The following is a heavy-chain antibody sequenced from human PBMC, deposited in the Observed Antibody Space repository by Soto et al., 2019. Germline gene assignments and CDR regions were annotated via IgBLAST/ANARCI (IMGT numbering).Heavy chain of an antibody. CDR1: GGSISSYY. CDR3: ARGGVAEFDP. Sequence: SETLSLTCTVSGGSISSYYWSWIRQPPGKGLDWIGYIYYSGSTSYNPSLKSRVTISVDTSKNQFSLKLSSVTAADTAVYYCARGGVAEFDPWGQGTLVTVSS. D-gene: IGHD6-13*01. CDR2: IYYSGST. J-gene: IGHJ5*02. V-gene: IGHV4-59*01.